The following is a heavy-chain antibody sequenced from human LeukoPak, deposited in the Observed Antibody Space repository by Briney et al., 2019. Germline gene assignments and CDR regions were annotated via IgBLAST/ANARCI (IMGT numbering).Heavy chain of an antibody. J-gene: IGHJ4*02. Sequence: ASVKVSCKASGYTFTGYYMHWVRQAPGQGLEWMGWINPNSGGTNYAQNFQGWVTMTRDTSINTAHIELSRLRSDDTAVYYCARGSLRSLELPRYYFDYWGQGTLVTVSS. D-gene: IGHD1-7*01. CDR3: ARGSLRSLELPRYYFDY. V-gene: IGHV1-2*04. CDR2: INPNSGGT. CDR1: GYTFTGYY.